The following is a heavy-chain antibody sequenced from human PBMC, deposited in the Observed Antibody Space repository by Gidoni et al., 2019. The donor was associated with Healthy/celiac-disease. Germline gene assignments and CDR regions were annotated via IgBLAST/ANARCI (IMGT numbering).Heavy chain of an antibody. V-gene: IGHV3-74*01. CDR2: INSDGSST. Sequence: EVQLVESGGGLVQTGGSRRLPCAASGFTFSSYWMHWVRQAQGKGLVLASRINSDGSSTSYADSVKGRFTISRDNAKNTLYLQMNSLRAEDTSVYYCARVPYSSGLWGQGTLVTVSS. J-gene: IGHJ4*02. CDR1: GFTFSSYW. D-gene: IGHD6-19*01. CDR3: ARVPYSSGL.